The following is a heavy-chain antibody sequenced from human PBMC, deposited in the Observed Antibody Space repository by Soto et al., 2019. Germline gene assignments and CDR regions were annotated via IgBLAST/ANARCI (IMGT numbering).Heavy chain of an antibody. J-gene: IGHJ4*02. CDR1: GGSITTVGYS. CDR3: ARRISARTYYFDY. CDR2: IFHSGIS. D-gene: IGHD6-6*01. Sequence: SETLSLTCAVSGGSITTVGYSWSWIRQPPGKGLEWIGYIFHSGISYSNPSLKGRVTMSVDGSKNRFSLRLSSVTAADTAVYYCARRISARTYYFDYWGQGTLVTVS. V-gene: IGHV4-30-2*01.